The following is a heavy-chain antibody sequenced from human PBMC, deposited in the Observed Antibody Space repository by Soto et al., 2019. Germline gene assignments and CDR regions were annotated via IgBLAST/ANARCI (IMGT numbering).Heavy chain of an antibody. V-gene: IGHV3-74*01. CDR1: GLTFSSYW. CDR2: INSDGSST. J-gene: IGHJ6*02. D-gene: IGHD3-9*01. CDR3: AGESSSPITIFWKYGMDV. Sequence: GGSLRLSCSASGLTFSSYWMHWVRQAPGKGLVWVSRINSDGSSTSYADSVKGRFTISRDNAKNTLYLQMNSLRAEDTAVYYCAGESSSPITIFWKYGMDVWGQGYTVTV.